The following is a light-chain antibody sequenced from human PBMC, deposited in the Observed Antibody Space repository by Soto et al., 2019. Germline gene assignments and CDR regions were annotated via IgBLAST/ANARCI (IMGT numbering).Light chain of an antibody. CDR1: QNIYTW. V-gene: IGKV1-5*03. CDR2: KAS. J-gene: IGKJ4*01. CDR3: QQYHNYSPLT. Sequence: DIEMTQSPCSLCGSXSDGVPIAXXXSQNIYTWLAWYQQKPGIAPKLLIHKASTLESGVPSRFSGSGSGTEFTLTISSLQPDDFATYYCQQYHNYSPLTFGGGTKVDIK.